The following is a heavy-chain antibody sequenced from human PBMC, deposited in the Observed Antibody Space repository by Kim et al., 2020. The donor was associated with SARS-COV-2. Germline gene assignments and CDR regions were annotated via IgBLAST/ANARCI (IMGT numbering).Heavy chain of an antibody. V-gene: IGHV3-23*01. CDR2: ISGSGGSK. J-gene: IGHJ6*02. CDR1: GFTFSSYA. Sequence: GGSLRLSCAASGFTFSSYAMSWVRQAPGKGLEWVSAISGSGGSKYYADSVKGRFTISRDNSKNTLYLQMNSLRAEDTAVYYCAKVRVTMIVVVITNYYYYGMDVWGQGTMVTVSS. D-gene: IGHD3-22*01. CDR3: AKVRVTMIVVVITNYYYYGMDV.